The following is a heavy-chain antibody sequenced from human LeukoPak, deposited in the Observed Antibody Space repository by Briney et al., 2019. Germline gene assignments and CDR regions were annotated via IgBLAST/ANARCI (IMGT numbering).Heavy chain of an antibody. CDR2: FDPEDGET. V-gene: IGHV1-24*01. Sequence: ASVKVSCKVSGYTLTELSMHWVRQAPGKGLEWMGGFDPEDGETIYAQKFQGRVTMTEDTSTDTAYMELSSLRSEDTAVYYCATPRGSYYDSSGHYYFDYWGQGTLVTVSS. D-gene: IGHD3-22*01. J-gene: IGHJ4*02. CDR3: ATPRGSYYDSSGHYYFDY. CDR1: GYTLTELS.